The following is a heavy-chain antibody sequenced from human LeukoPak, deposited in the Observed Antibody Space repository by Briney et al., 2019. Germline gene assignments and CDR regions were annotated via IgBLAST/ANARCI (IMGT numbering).Heavy chain of an antibody. CDR2: ISSSGSTI. J-gene: IGHJ3*02. CDR1: GFTFSDYY. CDR3: ARDLASGSYPDAFDI. V-gene: IGHV3-11*01. Sequence: AGGSLRLSCAASGFTFSDYYMSWIRQAPGQGLEWVSYISSSGSTIYYADSVKGRFTISRDNAKNSLYLQMNSLRAEDTAVYYCARDLASGSYPDAFDIWGQGTMVTVSS. D-gene: IGHD1-26*01.